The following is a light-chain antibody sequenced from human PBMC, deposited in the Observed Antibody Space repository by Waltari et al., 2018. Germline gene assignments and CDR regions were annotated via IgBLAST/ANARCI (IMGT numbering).Light chain of an antibody. CDR1: NSDVGGYKH. CDR2: DVN. CDR3: TSFTSSVTFDVV. V-gene: IGLV2-14*03. Sequence: QSALTQPGSVSGSPGQSITISCTGSNSDVGGYKHVSWYQHHPGKAPQLLIYDVNTRPPGISNRFSGSKSGNPASLTISGLQAEDEAVYYCTSFTSSVTFDVVFGGGTKLTVL. J-gene: IGLJ2*01.